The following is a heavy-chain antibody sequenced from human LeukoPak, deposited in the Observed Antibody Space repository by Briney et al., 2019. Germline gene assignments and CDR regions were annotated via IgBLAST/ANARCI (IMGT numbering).Heavy chain of an antibody. Sequence: AGTLTLTCAASGVTFSSYWLHWIRQPPGKGLVWVARISPDGSSALSSDPVRSRRTISRYNDDTTLYLHLNSLRAEDTDVYYCARASFCPGWHFDYWGQGTLVTVSS. D-gene: IGHD2/OR15-2a*01. CDR1: GVTFSSYW. J-gene: IGHJ4*02. V-gene: IGHV3-74*01. CDR2: ISPDGSSA. CDR3: ARASFCPGWHFDY.